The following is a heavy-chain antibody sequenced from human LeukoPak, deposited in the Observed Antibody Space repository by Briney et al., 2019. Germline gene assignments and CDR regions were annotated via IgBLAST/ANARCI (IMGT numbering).Heavy chain of an antibody. Sequence: PSQTLSLTCAVSGGSISSGGYSWSWLRQPPGKGLEWIGYIYHSGSTYYNPSLKSRVTISVDRSKNQFSLKLSSVTAADTAVYYCARGPNAFDIWGQGTMVTVSS. CDR1: GGSISSGGYS. CDR3: ARGPNAFDI. V-gene: IGHV4-30-2*01. CDR2: IYHSGST. J-gene: IGHJ3*02.